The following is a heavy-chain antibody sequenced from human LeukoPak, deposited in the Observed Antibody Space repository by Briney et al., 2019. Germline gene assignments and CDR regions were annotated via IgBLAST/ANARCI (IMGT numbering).Heavy chain of an antibody. J-gene: IGHJ4*02. V-gene: IGHV3-23*01. Sequence: GGSLRLSCAASGFTFNNYAMSWVRQAPGKGLEWVSAMSGGGDTTYYADSVKGRFTISRDNSKNTLYLQMNSLRAEDAAVYYCARGYVSLGYFDYWGQGILVTVSS. CDR2: MSGGGDTT. CDR1: GFTFNNYA. CDR3: ARGYVSLGYFDY. D-gene: IGHD2-15*01.